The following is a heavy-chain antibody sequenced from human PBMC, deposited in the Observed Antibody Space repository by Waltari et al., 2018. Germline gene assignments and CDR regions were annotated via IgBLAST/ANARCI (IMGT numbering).Heavy chain of an antibody. CDR1: GGTFSSST. Sequence: QVQLVQSGAEVKKHGSSVKVSCKASGGTFSSSTVTWVRQAAGQGLGGMGRIVPVLGLTSYPQSFQGRVTISAYESTSTVYMELRSLTFEDSAVYYCATRQSGTYYDAIVVWGQGTKVT. D-gene: IGHD1-26*01. CDR3: ATRQSGTYYDAIVV. V-gene: IGHV1-69*02. J-gene: IGHJ3*01. CDR2: IVPVLGLT.